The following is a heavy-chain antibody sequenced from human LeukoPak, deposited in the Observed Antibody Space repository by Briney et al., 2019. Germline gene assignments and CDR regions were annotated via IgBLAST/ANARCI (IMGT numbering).Heavy chain of an antibody. D-gene: IGHD1-7*01. CDR1: GGSISSYY. Sequence: PSETLSLTCTVSGGSISSYYWSWIRQPPGKGLEWIGYIYYSGSTNYNPSLKSRVTISVDTSKNQFSLKLSSVTAADTAVYYCARDLSRKLGVRVVNYGMDVWGQGTTVTVSS. V-gene: IGHV4-59*01. J-gene: IGHJ6*02. CDR3: ARDLSRKLGVRVVNYGMDV. CDR2: IYYSGST.